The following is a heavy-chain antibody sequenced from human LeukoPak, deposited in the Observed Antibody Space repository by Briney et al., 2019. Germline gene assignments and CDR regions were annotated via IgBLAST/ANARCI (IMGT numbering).Heavy chain of an antibody. J-gene: IGHJ5*02. CDR3: AREGGYYYGSGSYYNRHYGRWFDP. CDR1: GGSISSYY. Sequence: SETLSLTCTVSGGSISSYYWSWIRQPPGKGLEWIGYIYYSGRTNYNPSLKSRVTISVDTSKNQFSLKLSSVTAADTAVYYCAREGGYYYGSGSYYNRHYGRWFDPWGQGTLVTVSS. CDR2: IYYSGRT. D-gene: IGHD3-10*01. V-gene: IGHV4-59*01.